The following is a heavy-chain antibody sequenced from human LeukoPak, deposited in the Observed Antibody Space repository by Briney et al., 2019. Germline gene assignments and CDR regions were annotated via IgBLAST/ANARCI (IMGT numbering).Heavy chain of an antibody. CDR3: AREGINGLYIDY. CDR1: GGSFSSYG. V-gene: IGHV1-46*01. J-gene: IGHJ4*02. CDR2: INPSGGST. D-gene: IGHD3-16*01. Sequence: ASVKVSCKASGGSFSSYGFSWVRQAPGQGLEWMGIINPSGGSTSYAQKFQGRVTMTRDTSTSTVYMELSSLRSEDTAVYYCAREGINGLYIDYWGQGTLVTVSS.